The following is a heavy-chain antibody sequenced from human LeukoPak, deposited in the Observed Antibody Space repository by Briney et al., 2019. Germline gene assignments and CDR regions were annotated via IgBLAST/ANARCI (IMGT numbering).Heavy chain of an antibody. Sequence: PGRSLRLSCAASGFNFGDYAMYWVRQPPGKGLEWVSGISWSSGSVGYADSVKGRFTISRDNAKNSLYLQMNTLTTEDTAFYYCAKCGTADSSACYRGAFDPWGQGTLVTVSS. CDR2: ISWSSGSV. D-gene: IGHD3-22*01. CDR3: AKCGTADSSACYRGAFDP. J-gene: IGHJ5*02. CDR1: GFNFGDYA. V-gene: IGHV3-9*01.